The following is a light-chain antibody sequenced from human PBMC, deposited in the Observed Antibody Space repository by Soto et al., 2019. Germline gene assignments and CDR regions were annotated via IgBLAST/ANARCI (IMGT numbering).Light chain of an antibody. J-gene: IGLJ2*01. CDR1: SGHNSYA. V-gene: IGLV4-69*01. Sequence: QSVLTQSPSASASLGASVKLTCTLSSGHNSYAIAWHQQQPEKGPRYLMKLNSDGSHTKGDGIPDRFSGSSSGAERYLTISTLQSEDEADYSCQTWGTGIVVFGGGTKVTVL. CDR2: LNSDGSH. CDR3: QTWGTGIVV.